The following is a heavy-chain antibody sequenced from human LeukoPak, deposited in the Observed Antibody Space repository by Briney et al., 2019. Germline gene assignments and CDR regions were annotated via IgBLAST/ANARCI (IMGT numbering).Heavy chain of an antibody. CDR1: GGSISSYY. CDR2: IYYSGST. J-gene: IGHJ6*02. D-gene: IGHD1-1*01. CDR3: ARGNGDYYYYGMDV. V-gene: IGHV4-59*08. Sequence: PSETLSLTCTVSGGSISSYYWSWIRQPPWKGLEWIGYIYYSGSTNYNPSLKSRVTISVDTSKNQFSLKLSSVTAADTAVYYCARGNGDYYYYGMDVWGQGTTVTVSS.